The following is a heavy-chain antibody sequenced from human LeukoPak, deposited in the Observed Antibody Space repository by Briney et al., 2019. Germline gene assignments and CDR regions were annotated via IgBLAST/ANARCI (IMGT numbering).Heavy chain of an antibody. D-gene: IGHD5-18*01. CDR2: ISYDGSNK. V-gene: IGHV3-30*18. J-gene: IGHJ4*02. Sequence: GRSLRLSCAASGFTFNSYGMHWVRQAPGKGLEWVAVISYDGSNKYYADSVKGRFTISRDNSKNTLYLQMNSLRAEDTAVYYCANSGDTAMAESFDYWGQGTLVTVSS. CDR1: GFTFNSYG. CDR3: ANSGDTAMAESFDY.